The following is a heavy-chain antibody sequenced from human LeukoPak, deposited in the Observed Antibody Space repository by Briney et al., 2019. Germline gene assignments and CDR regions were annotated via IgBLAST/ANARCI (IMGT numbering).Heavy chain of an antibody. J-gene: IGHJ4*02. V-gene: IGHV1-18*04. D-gene: IGHD3-22*01. CDR1: GYTFTGYY. CDR3: AKMDSDSSGFFSN. CDR2: ISVYNGNT. Sequence: GASVKVSCKASGYTFTGYYMHWVRQAPGQGLEWIAWISVYNGNTNYADKVRGRVLVTTDISATTAYLELKSLRYDDTGVYYCAKMDSDSSGFFSNWGQGTPVTVSS.